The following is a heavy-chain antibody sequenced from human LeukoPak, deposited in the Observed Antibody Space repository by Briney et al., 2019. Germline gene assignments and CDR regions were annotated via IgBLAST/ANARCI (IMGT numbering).Heavy chain of an antibody. CDR2: ISSSSSYI. V-gene: IGHV3-21*01. CDR1: GFTFSSYS. J-gene: IGHJ4*02. Sequence: GGSLRLSCAASGFTFSSYSMDWVRQAPGKGLEWVSSISSSSSYIYYADSVKGRFTISRDNAKNSLYLQMNSLRAEDTAVYYCARDLYSSSPSFDYWGQGTLVTVSS. D-gene: IGHD6-6*01. CDR3: ARDLYSSSPSFDY.